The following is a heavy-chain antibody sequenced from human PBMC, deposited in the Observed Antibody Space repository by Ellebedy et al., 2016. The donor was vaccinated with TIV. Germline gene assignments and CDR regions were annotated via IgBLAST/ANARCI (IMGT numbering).Heavy chain of an antibody. Sequence: GESLKISCAASGFTFSGSAMHWVRQASGKGLEWVGRIRSKANSYATAYAASVKGRFTISRDDSKNTAYLQMNSLKTEDTAVYYCTRHGRNSGHVWGQGTLVTVSS. D-gene: IGHD6-19*01. V-gene: IGHV3-73*01. J-gene: IGHJ4*02. CDR3: TRHGRNSGHV. CDR2: IRSKANSYAT. CDR1: GFTFSGSA.